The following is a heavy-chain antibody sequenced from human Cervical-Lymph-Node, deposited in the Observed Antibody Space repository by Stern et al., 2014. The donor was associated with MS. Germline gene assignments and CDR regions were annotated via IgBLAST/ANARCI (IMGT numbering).Heavy chain of an antibody. V-gene: IGHV1-46*01. J-gene: IGHJ4*02. CDR3: ARQYCDSTTCSFYFDY. Sequence: QVQLQQSGAEVKKPGASVKVSCKTSGYTITSNYLHWVRQAPGQGFEWMGMINPGLGSTTYAQNFQGRVSMTSDTSTSTVYMELSSLRSEDTAIYYCARQYCDSTTCSFYFDYWGQGTLVTVSA. CDR1: GYTITSNY. CDR2: INPGLGST. D-gene: IGHD2/OR15-2a*01.